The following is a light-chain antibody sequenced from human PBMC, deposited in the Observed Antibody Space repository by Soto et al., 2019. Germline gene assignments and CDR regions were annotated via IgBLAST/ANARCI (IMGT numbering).Light chain of an antibody. CDR1: SSDVGRYNY. J-gene: IGLJ1*01. Sequence: QSALTQPASVSGSPGQSITISCTGASSDVGRYNYVSWYQLHPGKAPKLIIYEVSNRPSGVSNRFSGSKSGNTASLTISGLRAEDEADYYCSLYTTDSTYVFGPGTKVTVL. V-gene: IGLV2-14*01. CDR3: SLYTTDSTYV. CDR2: EVS.